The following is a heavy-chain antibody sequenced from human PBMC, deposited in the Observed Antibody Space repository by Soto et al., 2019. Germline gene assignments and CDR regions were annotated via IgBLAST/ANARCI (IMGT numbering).Heavy chain of an antibody. CDR3: ARSEPPGWYYFDY. J-gene: IGHJ4*02. D-gene: IGHD6-19*01. CDR1: GGSISSGGYY. V-gene: IGHV4-61*08. Sequence: SETLSLTCAVSGGSISSGGYYWSWIRQPPGKGLEWIGYIYYSGSTNYNPSLKSRVTISVDTSKNQFSLKLSSVTAADTAVYYCARSEPPGWYYFDYWGQGTLVTVS. CDR2: IYYSGST.